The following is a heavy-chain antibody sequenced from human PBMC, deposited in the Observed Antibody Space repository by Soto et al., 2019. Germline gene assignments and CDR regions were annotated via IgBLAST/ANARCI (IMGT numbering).Heavy chain of an antibody. V-gene: IGHV1-18*01. D-gene: IGHD2-2*01. Sequence: QVQLVQSGAEVKRPRASVKVSCKASGYTFTSYGITWVRQAPGQGLEWMGWISANNGNTNYAQKFQGRVTMTTDTSTSTAYMELRRLRSDDTDVNYCARDGYCSSRRCFDLWGRGTLVTVSS. CDR2: ISANNGNT. CDR1: GYTFTSYG. CDR3: ARDGYCSSRRCFDL. J-gene: IGHJ2*01.